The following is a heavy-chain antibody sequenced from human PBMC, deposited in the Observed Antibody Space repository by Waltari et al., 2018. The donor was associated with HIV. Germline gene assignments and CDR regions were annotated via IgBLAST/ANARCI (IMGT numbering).Heavy chain of an antibody. V-gene: IGHV3-9*01. J-gene: IGHJ2*01. CDR3: AKDKRSGYGGNSVWYFDL. D-gene: IGHD4-17*01. CDR1: GLHFDVYA. Sequence: EVRLVESGGGLVQPGRSLGLSCAASGLHFDVYAMHWVRQAPGKGLEWVSGISWNSGTIGYADSVKGRFTISRDNAKNSLYLQMNSLRAEDTALYYCAKDKRSGYGGNSVWYFDLWGRGTLVTVSS. CDR2: ISWNSGTI.